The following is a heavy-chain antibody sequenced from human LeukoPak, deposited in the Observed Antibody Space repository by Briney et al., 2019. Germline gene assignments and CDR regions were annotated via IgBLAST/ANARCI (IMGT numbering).Heavy chain of an antibody. CDR1: GYTFTSYG. V-gene: IGHV1-18*01. Sequence: WASVKVSCTASGYTFTSYGISWVRQAPGQGLEWMGWISAYNGNTNYAQKLQGRVTMTTDTSTSTAYMELRSLRSDDTVVYYCARARFSSPRIPNFDYWGQGTLVTVSS. J-gene: IGHJ4*02. CDR2: ISAYNGNT. D-gene: IGHD6-6*01. CDR3: ARARFSSPRIPNFDY.